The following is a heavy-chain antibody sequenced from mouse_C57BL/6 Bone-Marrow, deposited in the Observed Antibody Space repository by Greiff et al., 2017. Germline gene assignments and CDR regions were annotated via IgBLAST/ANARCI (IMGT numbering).Heavy chain of an antibody. V-gene: IGHV1-52*01. Sequence: QVQLQQPGAELVRPGSSVKLSCKASGYTFTSYWMHWVKQRPIQGLEWIGNIDPSDSETHYNQKFKDKATLTVDKSSSTAYMQLSSLTSEDSAVYYCAREGDSNYSYWYFDVWGTGTTVTVSS. J-gene: IGHJ1*03. CDR3: AREGDSNYSYWYFDV. CDR2: IDPSDSET. D-gene: IGHD2-5*01. CDR1: GYTFTSYW.